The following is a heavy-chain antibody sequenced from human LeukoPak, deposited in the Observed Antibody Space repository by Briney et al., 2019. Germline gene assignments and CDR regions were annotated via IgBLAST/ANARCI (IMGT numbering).Heavy chain of an antibody. D-gene: IGHD5-12*01. CDR1: GFSFSSYW. Sequence: PGGFLRLSCAASGFSFSSYWMHWVRQAPGKGLVWVSRINSDGSSTSYADSVKGRFTISRDNAKNTLYLQMNSLRAEDTAVYYCARGFGYDNILTYWGQGTLVTVSS. CDR2: INSDGSST. J-gene: IGHJ4*02. CDR3: ARGFGYDNILTY. V-gene: IGHV3-74*01.